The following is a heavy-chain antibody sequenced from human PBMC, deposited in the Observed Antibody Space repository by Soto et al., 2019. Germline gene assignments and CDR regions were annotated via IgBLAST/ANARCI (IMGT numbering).Heavy chain of an antibody. J-gene: IGHJ4*01. D-gene: IGHD2-15*01. CDR1: GYAFTSYG. V-gene: IGHV1-18*04. CDR2: ISVYNGNT. CDR3: ARNLSSCGKCYLFFY. Sequence: ASVNLSCKASGYAFTSYGISFLRQAPGQAIEWMGWISVYNGNTNYAQKFQGRVNMTTDTSTNTVYMELRSLTSDYTAVYYCARNLSSCGKCYLFFYWG.